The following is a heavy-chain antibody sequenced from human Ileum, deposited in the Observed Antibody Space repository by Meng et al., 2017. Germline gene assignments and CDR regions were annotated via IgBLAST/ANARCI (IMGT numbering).Heavy chain of an antibody. CDR3: ARDRGVRDLDY. V-gene: IGHV3-33*01. CDR2: IWSDGSNE. Sequence: VRVVVTLGRPLRLFCVVPGNSLRPSGMHWVRQSPGKGLEWVAMIWSDGSNEYFADSVKGRFTISRDNSKNTLYLQMDSLRAEDTAVYYCARDRGVRDLDYWGQGTLVTVSS. CDR1: GNSLRPSG. D-gene: IGHD3-10*01. J-gene: IGHJ4*02.